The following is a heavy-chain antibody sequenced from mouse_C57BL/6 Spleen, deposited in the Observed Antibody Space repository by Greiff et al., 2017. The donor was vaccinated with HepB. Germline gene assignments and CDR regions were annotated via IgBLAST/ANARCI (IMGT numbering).Heavy chain of an antibody. CDR2: INPSTGGT. J-gene: IGHJ3*01. CDR3: ARGTAFAY. Sequence: VQLQQSGPELVKPGASVKISCKASGYSFTGYYMNWVKQSPEKSLEWIGEINPSTGGTTYNQKFKAKATLTVDKSSSTAYMQLKSLTSEVSAVYYCARGTAFAYWGQGTLVTVSA. V-gene: IGHV1-42*01. CDR1: GYSFTGYY. D-gene: IGHD1-2*01.